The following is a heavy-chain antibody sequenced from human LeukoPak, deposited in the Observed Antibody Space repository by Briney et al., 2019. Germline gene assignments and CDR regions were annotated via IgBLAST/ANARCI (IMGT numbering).Heavy chain of an antibody. V-gene: IGHV1-18*04. J-gene: IGHJ4*02. CDR2: ISAYNGNT. CDR1: GYTFTSDG. Sequence: ASVEVSCKASGYTFTSDGISWVRQAPGQGLEWMGWISAYNGNTNYAQNLQGRVTMTTDTSTSTAYMELRSLRSDDTAVYYCARDYDILTGSISFDYWGQGTLVTVSS. CDR3: ARDYDILTGSISFDY. D-gene: IGHD3-9*01.